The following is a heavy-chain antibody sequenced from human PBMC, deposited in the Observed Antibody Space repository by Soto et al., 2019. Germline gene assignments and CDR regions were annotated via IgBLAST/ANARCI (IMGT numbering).Heavy chain of an antibody. Sequence: PGGSLRLSCEASGFTLTTYTMNWVRQASGKGLEWVSSITSSSCHIYYADSVKGRLTISRDNARNSLYLQMNSLRAEDTAVYYCVSERGLSSFYGMDVWGQGTTVTVSS. V-gene: IGHV3-21*01. CDR1: GFTLTTYT. D-gene: IGHD3-10*02. J-gene: IGHJ6*02. CDR2: ITSSSCHI. CDR3: VSERGLSSFYGMDV.